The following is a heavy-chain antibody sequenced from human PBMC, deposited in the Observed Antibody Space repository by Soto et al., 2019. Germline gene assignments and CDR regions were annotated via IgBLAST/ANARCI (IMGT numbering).Heavy chain of an antibody. V-gene: IGHV1-46*01. J-gene: IGHJ6*02. CDR3: AIEAHASTGMDA. Sequence: GASVKVSCKASGYAFTSYYIHWVRQAPGQGLEWMGVINPTDNRKTYSQIFQGRVTMTRDTSTSTVYMDLRSLRSEDTAIYYCAIEAHASTGMDAWGQGTTVTVSS. CDR2: INPTDNRK. CDR1: GYAFTSYY.